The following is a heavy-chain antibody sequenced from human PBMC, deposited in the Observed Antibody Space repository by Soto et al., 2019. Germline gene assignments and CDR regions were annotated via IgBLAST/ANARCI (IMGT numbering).Heavy chain of an antibody. D-gene: IGHD3-10*01. V-gene: IGHV3-15*01. Sequence: EVQLVESGGGLVKPGGSLRLSCAASGFTFSNAWMSWVRQAPGKGLEWVGRIKSKTDGETTEYAVPVKGRFTISRDDSKNTLYLQMNSVTSEATAGYYCTTPAGSWRYPCGQGTLVIFSS. CDR3: TTPAGSWRYP. CDR1: GFTFSNAW. J-gene: IGHJ5*02. CDR2: IKSKTDGETT.